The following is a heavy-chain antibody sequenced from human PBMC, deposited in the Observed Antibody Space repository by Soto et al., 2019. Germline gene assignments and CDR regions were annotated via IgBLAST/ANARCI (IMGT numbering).Heavy chain of an antibody. CDR2: ISYDGSNK. J-gene: IGHJ4*02. D-gene: IGHD4-4*01. CDR3: ARVDYSNYVLDY. Sequence: QVQLVESGGGVVQPGRSLSLSCAASGFTFSSYAMHWVRQAPGKGLEWVAVISYDGSNKYYADSVKGRFTISRDNSKNPLYLQMNSLRAEDTAVYYCARVDYSNYVLDYCGQGTLVTVSS. V-gene: IGHV3-30-3*01. CDR1: GFTFSSYA.